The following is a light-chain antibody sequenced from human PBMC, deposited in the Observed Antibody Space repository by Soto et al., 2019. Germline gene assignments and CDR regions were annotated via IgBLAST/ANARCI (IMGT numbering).Light chain of an antibody. CDR2: NTF. CDR3: QQYGALPPT. Sequence: EVVLTQSPGTLSLSPGERATLSCRTSQSVVNYQLAWYRQKPGQAPRLLIYNTFHRATGIPDRFSGTGSETDFTLTISRMETEDFAVYHCQQYGALPPTFGQGTKVDIK. J-gene: IGKJ1*01. V-gene: IGKV3-20*01. CDR1: QSVVNYQ.